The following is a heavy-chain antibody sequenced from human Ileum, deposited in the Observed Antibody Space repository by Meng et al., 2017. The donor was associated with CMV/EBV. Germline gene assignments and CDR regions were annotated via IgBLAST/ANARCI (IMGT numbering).Heavy chain of an antibody. D-gene: IGHD1-1*01. CDR1: GFTFSSYA. CDR2: LGNTGGNA. CDR3: AKDGIPYRYFQH. V-gene: IGHV3-23*01. Sequence: GESLKISCVTSGFTFSSYAMNWVRQAPGKGLEWMSALGNTGGNAYYADSVKGRFTISRDNSKNTLYLHMNSLRAEDTAVYFCAKDGIPYRYFQHWGQGTLVTVSS. J-gene: IGHJ1*01.